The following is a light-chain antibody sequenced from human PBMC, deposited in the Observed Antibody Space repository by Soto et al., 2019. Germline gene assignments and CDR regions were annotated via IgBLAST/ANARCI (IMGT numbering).Light chain of an antibody. J-gene: IGKJ5*01. CDR3: QQYHTWPPIT. CDR1: QSVGSR. V-gene: IGKV3-15*01. CDR2: ETS. Sequence: EIVLTQSPASLSFSPGERATLSFMVSQSVGSRVAWYQQKFGQPPRLLIYETSTRANGIPARFSGSGSGTDFTLSISSLQPGDVGIYSCQQYHTWPPITFGQGTRLEIK.